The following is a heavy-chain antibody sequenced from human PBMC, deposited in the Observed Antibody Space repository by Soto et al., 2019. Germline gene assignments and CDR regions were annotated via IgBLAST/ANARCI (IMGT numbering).Heavy chain of an antibody. J-gene: IGHJ6*02. CDR2: ISAYNGNT. CDR3: ARAWTTVTNYYYYGMDV. V-gene: IGHV1-18*04. Sequence: ASVKVSFKASGYTFTSYGISWVRQAPGQGLEWMGWISAYNGNTNYAQKLQGRVTMTTDTSTSTAYMELRSLRSDDTAVYYCARAWTTVTNYYYYGMDVWGQGTTVTVSS. CDR1: GYTFTSYG. D-gene: IGHD4-4*01.